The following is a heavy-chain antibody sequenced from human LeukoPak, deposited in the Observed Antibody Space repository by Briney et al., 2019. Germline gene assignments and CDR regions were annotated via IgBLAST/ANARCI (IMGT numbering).Heavy chain of an antibody. CDR3: ARGRRNWFDP. CDR1: GGSFSGYY. Sequence: SETLSLTCAVYGGSFSGYYWSWIRQPPGKGLEWIGEINHSGSTNYNPSLKSRVTISVDTSKNQFSLKLSSVTAADTAVYYCARGRRNWFDPWGQGTLVTVSS. CDR2: INHSGST. J-gene: IGHJ5*02. V-gene: IGHV4-34*01.